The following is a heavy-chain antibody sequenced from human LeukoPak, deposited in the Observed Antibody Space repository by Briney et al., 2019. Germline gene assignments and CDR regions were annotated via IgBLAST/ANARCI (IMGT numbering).Heavy chain of an antibody. CDR3: AAFDGGLTVTTGPHY. J-gene: IGHJ3*01. Sequence: SETLSLTGAVYGGSFSGYYWSWIRQPPGKGLEWIGEINQSGSTNYNPSLKSRVTISVDTSKNRFSLKLSSVTAADTAVYYCAAFDGGLTVTTGPHYWGQGTMVTVSS. CDR2: INQSGST. D-gene: IGHD4-17*01. CDR1: GGSFSGYY. V-gene: IGHV4-34*01.